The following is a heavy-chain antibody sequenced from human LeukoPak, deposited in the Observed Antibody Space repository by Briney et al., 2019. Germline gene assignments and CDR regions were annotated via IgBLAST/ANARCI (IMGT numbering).Heavy chain of an antibody. J-gene: IGHJ3*02. V-gene: IGHV3-21*06. CDR3: ARDRDYYDSSGYYYVGAFDI. D-gene: IGHD3-22*01. Sequence: GGSLRLSCAASGFTFSLYTMNWVRQTPGKGLEWVSRISGDSTYIYYADSVKGRFTISRDNAKNSLYLQMNSLRAEDTAVYYCARDRDYYDSSGYYYVGAFDIWGQGTMVTVSS. CDR2: ISGDSTYI. CDR1: GFTFSLYT.